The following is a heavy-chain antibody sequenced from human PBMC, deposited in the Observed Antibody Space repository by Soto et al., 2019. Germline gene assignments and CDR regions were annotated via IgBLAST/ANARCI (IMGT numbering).Heavy chain of an antibody. V-gene: IGHV3-30*18. CDR3: AKDQASGQGSFDS. CDR1: GFTFNIYG. J-gene: IGHJ4*02. CDR2: ISYDGSNQ. Sequence: GGSLRLSCAASGFTFNIYGMHWVRQAPDKGLEWVALISYDGSNQYYADSVKGRFTISRDNSKNTLFLQMNSLRADDTAIYYCAKDQASGQGSFDSWGQGTLVTVSS.